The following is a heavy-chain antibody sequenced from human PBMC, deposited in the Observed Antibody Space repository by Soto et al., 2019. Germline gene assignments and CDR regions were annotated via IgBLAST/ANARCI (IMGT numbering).Heavy chain of an antibody. J-gene: IGHJ4*02. Sequence: GASVKVSCKASGFTFTSSAVQWVRQARGQRLEWIGWIVVGSGNTNYAQKFQERVTITRDMSTSTAYMELSSLRSEDTAVYYCAAAIPHLAHYDILTGYYIGYFDYWGQGTLVTVSS. CDR3: AAAIPHLAHYDILTGYYIGYFDY. V-gene: IGHV1-58*01. CDR1: GFTFTSSA. D-gene: IGHD3-9*01. CDR2: IVVGSGNT.